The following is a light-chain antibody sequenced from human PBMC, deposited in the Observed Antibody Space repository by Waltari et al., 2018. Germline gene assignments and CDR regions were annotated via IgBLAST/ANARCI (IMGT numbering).Light chain of an antibody. Sequence: SYELTQPPSVSVSPGQTANLTFYGDQLVDTYACWYQQKPGQSPVLVIYEDTKRPSGIPERFSGSNSGNTATLTISGTQALDEADYYCQAWDSSTVVFGGGTKLTVL. V-gene: IGLV3-1*01. J-gene: IGLJ2*01. CDR2: EDT. CDR3: QAWDSSTVV. CDR1: QLVDTY.